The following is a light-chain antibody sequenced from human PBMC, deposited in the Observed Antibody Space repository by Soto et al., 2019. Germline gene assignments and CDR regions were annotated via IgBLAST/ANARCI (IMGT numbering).Light chain of an antibody. CDR3: QQRST. CDR1: QSVSIY. CDR2: DAS. J-gene: IGKJ3*01. Sequence: EIVLTQSPATLSWSPGERATLSCRASQSVSIYLAWYQQKPGQAPRLLIYDASNRATGIPARFSGSGSGTDFTLTISSLEPEDFAVYYCQQRSTFGPGTKVDIK. V-gene: IGKV3-11*01.